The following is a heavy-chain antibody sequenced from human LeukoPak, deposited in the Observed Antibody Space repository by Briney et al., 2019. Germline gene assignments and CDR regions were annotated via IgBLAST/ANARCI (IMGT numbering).Heavy chain of an antibody. CDR1: GFTFSSYS. V-gene: IGHV3-21*01. D-gene: IGHD2-2*01. CDR2: ISSSSSYI. J-gene: IGHJ4*02. Sequence: PGGSLRLSCAASGFTFSSYSMNWVRQAPGKGLEWVSSISSSSSYIYYADSVKGRFTISRDNAKNSLYLQMNSLRAEDTAVYYCARLRPKYCSSTSCSLGDYWGQGTLVTVSS. CDR3: ARLRPKYCSSTSCSLGDY.